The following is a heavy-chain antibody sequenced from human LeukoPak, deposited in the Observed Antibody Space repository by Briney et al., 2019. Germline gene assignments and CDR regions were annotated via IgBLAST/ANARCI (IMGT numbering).Heavy chain of an antibody. D-gene: IGHD1-26*01. Sequence: SETLSLTCAVYGGSFSGYYWSWIRQPPGKGLEWIGEINHSGSTNYNPSLKSRVTISVDTSKNQFSLKLSSVTAADTAVYYCARGRGGSYWRLDYWGQGTLVTVSS. J-gene: IGHJ4*02. CDR3: ARGRGGSYWRLDY. CDR1: GGSFSGYY. CDR2: INHSGST. V-gene: IGHV4-34*01.